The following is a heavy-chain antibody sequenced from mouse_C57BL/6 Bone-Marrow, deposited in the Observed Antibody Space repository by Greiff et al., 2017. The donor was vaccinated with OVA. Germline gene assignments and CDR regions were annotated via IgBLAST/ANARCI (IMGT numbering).Heavy chain of an antibody. CDR1: GYTFTGYW. CDR2: ILPGSGST. V-gene: IGHV1-9*01. D-gene: IGHD1-1*01. Sequence: QVQLKQSGAELMKPGASVKLSCKATGYTFTGYWIEWVKQRPGHGLEWIGEILPGSGSTNYNEMFKGKATFTADTSSNTANMQLSSLTTEDSAIYYCARGTTVVEDYAMDYWGQGTSVTVSS. J-gene: IGHJ4*01. CDR3: ARGTTVVEDYAMDY.